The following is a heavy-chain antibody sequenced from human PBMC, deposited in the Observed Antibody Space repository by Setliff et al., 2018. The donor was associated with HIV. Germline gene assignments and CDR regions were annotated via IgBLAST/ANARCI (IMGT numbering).Heavy chain of an antibody. CDR2: ISAHNGKT. Sequence: GASVKVSCKASGYTFTNYDISWVRQAPGQGLEWMGCISAHNGKTNYAQTFQGRVTMTSDTSTTTAYMELRTLSSDDAAVYYCARGGQSPYYYGSGSPHDPFDIWGQGTMVTVSS. V-gene: IGHV1-18*01. D-gene: IGHD3-10*01. CDR3: ARGGQSPYYYGSGSPHDPFDI. CDR1: GYTFTNYD. J-gene: IGHJ3*02.